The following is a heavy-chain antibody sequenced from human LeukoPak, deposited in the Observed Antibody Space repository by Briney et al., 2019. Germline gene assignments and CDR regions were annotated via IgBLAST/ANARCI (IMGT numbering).Heavy chain of an antibody. CDR2: IYYNGST. CDR3: ARYRRPPYCFDC. CDR1: GGSISSGGYY. V-gene: IGHV4-31*03. J-gene: IGHJ4*02. D-gene: IGHD1-26*01. Sequence: SETLSLTCTVSGGSISSGGYYWSWIRQHAGKGLECIGYIYYNGSTSYNPSLKSRVTISVDTSKNQFSLKLSSVTAADTAVYYCARYRRPPYCFDCWGQGTLVTVSS.